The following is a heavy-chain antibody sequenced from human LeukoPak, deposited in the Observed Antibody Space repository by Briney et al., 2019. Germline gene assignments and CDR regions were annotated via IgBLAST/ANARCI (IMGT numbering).Heavy chain of an antibody. Sequence: PGGSLRLSCAASGFTFSSYAMHWVRQAPGKGLEWVAVISYDGSNKYYADSVKGRFTISRDNSKNTLYLQMNSLRAEDTAVYYCARGEMAKRYFDLWGRGTLVTVSS. V-gene: IGHV3-30*01. CDR1: GFTFSSYA. CDR3: ARGEMAKRYFDL. CDR2: ISYDGSNK. D-gene: IGHD5-24*01. J-gene: IGHJ2*01.